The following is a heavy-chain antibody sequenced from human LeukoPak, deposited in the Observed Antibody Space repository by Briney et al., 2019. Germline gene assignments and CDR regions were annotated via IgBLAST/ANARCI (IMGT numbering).Heavy chain of an antibody. D-gene: IGHD3-16*02. CDR3: ARGYDYVWGSYRYPFDY. Sequence: PGGSLRLSCAASGFTVSSTYMSWVRQAPGKGLEWVSVIYSGGNIYYIESVKGRFTISRDTSKNTLYLQMNSLRAEDTAVYYCARGYDYVWGSYRYPFDYWGQGTLVTVSS. CDR2: IYSGGNI. CDR1: GFTVSSTY. J-gene: IGHJ4*02. V-gene: IGHV3-53*01.